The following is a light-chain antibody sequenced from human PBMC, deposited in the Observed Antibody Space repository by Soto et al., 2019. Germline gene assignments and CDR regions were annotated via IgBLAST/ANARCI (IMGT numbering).Light chain of an antibody. CDR1: QTISSW. J-gene: IGKJ1*01. Sequence: DIQMTQSPSTLSGSVGDRVTSTCRASQTISSWLAWYQQKPGKAPKLLIYKASTLKSGVPSRFSGSGSGTEFTLTISSLQPDDFATYYCQHSNSYSEAFGQVTKVDIK. CDR3: QHSNSYSEA. V-gene: IGKV1-5*03. CDR2: KAS.